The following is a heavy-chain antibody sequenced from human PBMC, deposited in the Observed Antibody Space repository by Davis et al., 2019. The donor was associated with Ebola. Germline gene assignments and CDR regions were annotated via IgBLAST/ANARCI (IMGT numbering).Heavy chain of an antibody. Sequence: PGGSLRLSCAASGFTFSSYSMNWVRQAPGKGLEWVSAVSGSGITTYYADSVKGRFTISRDNAKNSLYLQMNSLRAEDTAVYFCARDKDIIGVAGSYFDYWGQGNLVTVSS. CDR3: ARDKDIIGVAGSYFDY. D-gene: IGHD6-13*01. CDR1: GFTFSSYS. CDR2: VSGSGITT. V-gene: IGHV3-21*01. J-gene: IGHJ4*02.